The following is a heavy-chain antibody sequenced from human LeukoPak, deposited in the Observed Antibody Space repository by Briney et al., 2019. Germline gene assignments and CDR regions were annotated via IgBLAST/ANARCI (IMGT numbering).Heavy chain of an antibody. J-gene: IGHJ6*03. CDR1: GYTFTSYA. Sequence: ASVKVSCKASGYTFTSYAMNWVRQAPGQGLEWMGWINTNTGNPTYAQGFTGRFVFSLDTSVSTAYLQISSLKAEDTAVYYCAREEGGSGWGYYYYYYMDVWGQGTLVTVSS. V-gene: IGHV7-4-1*02. D-gene: IGHD6-19*01. CDR3: AREEGGSGWGYYYYYYMDV. CDR2: INTNTGNP.